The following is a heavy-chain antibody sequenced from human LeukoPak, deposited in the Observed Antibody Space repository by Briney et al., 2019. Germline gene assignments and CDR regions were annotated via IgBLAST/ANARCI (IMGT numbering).Heavy chain of an antibody. CDR2: IYHSGST. CDR3: ARRYYDFWSGYYPAAFDI. Sequence: SETLSLTCTVSGGSISSSSYYWGWIRQPPGKGLEWIGSIYHSGSTYYNPSLKSRVTISVDTSKNQFSLKLSSVTAADTAVYYCARRYYDFWSGYYPAAFDIWGQGTMVTVSS. CDR1: GGSISSSSYY. J-gene: IGHJ3*02. D-gene: IGHD3-3*01. V-gene: IGHV4-39*07.